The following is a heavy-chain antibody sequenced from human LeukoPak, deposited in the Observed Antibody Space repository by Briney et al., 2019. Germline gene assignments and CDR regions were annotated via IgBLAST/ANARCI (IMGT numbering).Heavy chain of an antibody. CDR3: ARVQQLGGAFDY. CDR1: GYTFTGYY. D-gene: IGHD6-13*01. J-gene: IGHJ4*02. V-gene: IGHV1-2*02. Sequence: ASVKVSCMASGYTFTGYYMHWARQAPGQGLEWMGWINPNSGGTNYAQKFQGRVTMTRDTSISTAYMELSRLRSDDTAVYYCARVQQLGGAFDYWGQGTLVTVSS. CDR2: INPNSGGT.